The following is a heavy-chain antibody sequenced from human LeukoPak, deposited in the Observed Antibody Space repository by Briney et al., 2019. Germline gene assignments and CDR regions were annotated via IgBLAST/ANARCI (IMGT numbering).Heavy chain of an antibody. Sequence: PSETLSLTCTVSGGSISSSSYYWGWIRQPPGKGLEWIGYIYYSGSTNYNPSLKSRVTISVDTSKNQFSLKLSSVTAADTAVYYCARLVSSWYQFDYWGQGTLVTVSS. CDR2: IYYSGST. V-gene: IGHV4-61*05. CDR3: ARLVSSWYQFDY. CDR1: GGSISSSSYY. D-gene: IGHD6-13*01. J-gene: IGHJ4*02.